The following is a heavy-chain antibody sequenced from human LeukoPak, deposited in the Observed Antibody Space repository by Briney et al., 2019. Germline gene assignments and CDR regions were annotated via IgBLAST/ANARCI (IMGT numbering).Heavy chain of an antibody. J-gene: IGHJ4*02. CDR3: ARHDSFIPH. D-gene: IGHD5-18*01. CDR2: ISDNEGRA. V-gene: IGHV3-23*01. CDR1: GFNFNYYA. Sequence: GGSLRLSCAASGFNFNYYAMSWVRQAPGKGLEWVSGISDNEGRAYYTDSVKGRFTISRDRTRNTVYLQMHNLRADDTAVYFCARHDSFIPHWGQGTLVTVSS.